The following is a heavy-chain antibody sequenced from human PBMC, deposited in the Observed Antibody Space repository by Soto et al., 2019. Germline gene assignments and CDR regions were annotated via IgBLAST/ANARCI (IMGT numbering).Heavy chain of an antibody. CDR2: IIPIFGTA. CDR3: ARGKRWLTIKAFDY. Sequence: QVQLVQSGAEVKKPGSSVKVSCKASGGTFSSYAISWVRQAPGQGLEWRGGIIPIFGTANYAQKFQGRVTITADECTSTAYMELSSLRSEDTAVYYCARGKRWLTIKAFDYWGQGTLVTVSS. CDR1: GGTFSSYA. J-gene: IGHJ4*02. D-gene: IGHD5-12*01. V-gene: IGHV1-69*01.